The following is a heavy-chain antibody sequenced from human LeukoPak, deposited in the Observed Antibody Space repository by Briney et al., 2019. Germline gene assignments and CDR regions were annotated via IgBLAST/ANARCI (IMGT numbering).Heavy chain of an antibody. CDR1: GFTFSNYA. CDR3: VKGGYDYGDPPIDP. V-gene: IGHV3-64D*06. D-gene: IGHD4-17*01. Sequence: GGSLRLSCSASGFTFSNYAMHWVRQAPGKGLEYVSAISSNGGSTYYADSVKGRFTISRDNSKNTLYLQMSSLRAEDTAVYYCVKGGYDYGDPPIDPWGQGTLVTVSS. CDR2: ISSNGGST. J-gene: IGHJ5*02.